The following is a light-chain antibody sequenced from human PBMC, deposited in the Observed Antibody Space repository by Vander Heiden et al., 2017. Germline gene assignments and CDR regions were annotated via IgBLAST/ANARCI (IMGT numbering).Light chain of an antibody. V-gene: IGKV2-30*01. J-gene: IGKJ2*01. CDR2: KIS. Sequence: DVVMTQSPLSLAVTLGQPASISCRSSQSPVSSNGNTFLNWFHQRPGQSPSRLIYKISNRDSGVPDRFNGSGSGTEFTLKISRVEAEDVGLYYCMQGNHCPYTLGQGTKLEIK. CDR1: QSPVSSNGNTF. CDR3: MQGNHCPYT.